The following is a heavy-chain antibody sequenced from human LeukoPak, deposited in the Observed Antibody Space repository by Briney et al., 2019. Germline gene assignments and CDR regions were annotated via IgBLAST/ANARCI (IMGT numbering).Heavy chain of an antibody. CDR3: ARRLGVTSGKWFDS. Sequence: GESLKISCRGSGYFFTNYWIGWVRQMPGKGLEWMGIIFPGDSDTRYSPSFQGQVTISADKSISTAYLQWSSLKASDSAMYYCARRLGVTSGKWFDSWGQGTLVTVSS. CDR1: GYFFTNYW. CDR2: IFPGDSDT. V-gene: IGHV5-51*01. D-gene: IGHD1-26*01. J-gene: IGHJ5*01.